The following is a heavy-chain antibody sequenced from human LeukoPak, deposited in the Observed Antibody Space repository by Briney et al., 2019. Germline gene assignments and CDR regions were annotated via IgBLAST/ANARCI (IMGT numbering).Heavy chain of an antibody. J-gene: IGHJ6*02. Sequence: SETLSLTCTVSGGSIISYYWSGIRQPPGKGLEWIGYIYYSGSSNYNPSLKSRVTISVDTSKNQFSLKLSSVTAADTAVYYCARGAVGGWVPPYYYYYGMDVWGQGTTVTVSS. D-gene: IGHD3-10*01. CDR1: GGSIISYY. V-gene: IGHV4-59*01. CDR3: ARGAVGGWVPPYYYYYGMDV. CDR2: IYYSGSS.